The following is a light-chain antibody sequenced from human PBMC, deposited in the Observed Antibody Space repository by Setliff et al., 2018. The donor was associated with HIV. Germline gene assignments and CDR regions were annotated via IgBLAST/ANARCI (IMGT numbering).Light chain of an antibody. Sequence: QSALTQPASVSGSPGQSITISCTGTSSDVGSYNLASWYQQHPGKAPKLMIYEVSKRPSGVSNRFSGSKSDNTASLTISGLQAEDEADYYCCSYAGTSTHVVFGGGT. CDR1: SSDVGSYNL. CDR2: EVS. V-gene: IGLV2-23*02. J-gene: IGLJ2*01. CDR3: CSYAGTSTHVV.